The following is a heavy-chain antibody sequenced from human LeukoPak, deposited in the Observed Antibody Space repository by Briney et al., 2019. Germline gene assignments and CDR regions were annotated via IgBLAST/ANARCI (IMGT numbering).Heavy chain of an antibody. D-gene: IGHD3-16*01. Sequence: SETLSLTCTLSGGPISNHYWSWIRKSPGKGLQWIGYIYVNGSPNYNPSLKSRVTLSADTSKNQFSLKLSSVSTADTAVYFCARAGQNYPLGDYGLDVWGQGTTVTVSS. CDR2: IYVNGSP. CDR1: GGPISNHY. CDR3: ARAGQNYPLGDYGLDV. J-gene: IGHJ6*02. V-gene: IGHV4-59*11.